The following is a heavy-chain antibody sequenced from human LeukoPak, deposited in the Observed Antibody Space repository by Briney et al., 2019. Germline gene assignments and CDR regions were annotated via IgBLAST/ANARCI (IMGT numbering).Heavy chain of an antibody. CDR2: ISSSSSYI. CDR3: ARDTAQQLVPDYYYMDV. CDR1: GFTFSSYS. J-gene: IGHJ6*03. Sequence: GGSLRLSCAASGFTFSSYSMNWVRQAPGKGLEWVSSISSSSSYIYYADSVKGRFTISRDNAKNSLYLQMNSLRAEDTAVYYCARDTAQQLVPDYYYMDVWGKGTTVTVSS. V-gene: IGHV3-21*01. D-gene: IGHD6-13*01.